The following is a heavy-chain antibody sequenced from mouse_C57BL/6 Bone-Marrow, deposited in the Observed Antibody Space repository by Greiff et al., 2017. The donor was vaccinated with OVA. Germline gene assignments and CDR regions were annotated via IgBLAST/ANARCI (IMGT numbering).Heavy chain of an antibody. J-gene: IGHJ4*01. V-gene: IGHV1-64*01. CDR2: IHPNSGST. D-gene: IGHD2-3*01. CDR3: ASFYDGYYYAMDY. Sequence: QVQLQQPGAELVKPGASVKLSCKASGYTFTSYWMHWVKQRPGQGLEWIGMIHPNSGSTNYNEKFKSKDTLTVDKSSSTAYMQLSSLTSEDSAVYYCASFYDGYYYAMDYWGQGTSVTVSS. CDR1: GYTFTSYW.